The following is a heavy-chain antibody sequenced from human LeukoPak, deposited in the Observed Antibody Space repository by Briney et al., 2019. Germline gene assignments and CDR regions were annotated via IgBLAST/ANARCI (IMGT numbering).Heavy chain of an antibody. J-gene: IGHJ4*02. D-gene: IGHD6-19*01. CDR2: ISGSGTTV. Sequence: GGSLRLSYAASGFTFSDYYMSWIRQAPGKGLEWVSYISGSGTTVYYADSVKGRFTISRDNANISLYLQMNSLRAEDTAMYYCARVQRWPTCFDYWGQGTLVTVSS. CDR1: GFTFSDYY. V-gene: IGHV3-11*04. CDR3: ARVQRWPTCFDY.